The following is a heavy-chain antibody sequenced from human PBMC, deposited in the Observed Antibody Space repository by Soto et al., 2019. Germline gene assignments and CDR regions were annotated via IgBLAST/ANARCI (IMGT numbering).Heavy chain of an antibody. V-gene: IGHV3-30-3*01. Sequence: QVQLVESGGGVVQPGRSLRLSCAASGFTFRNYVMHWVRQAPGKGLEWVALISEDGTDKYYADSVKGRFTISRDDSTNKLYLHMSSLRPEDTAVFFCAREGGGYCSGGSCYSLDPWGQGTLVTVSS. CDR3: AREGGGYCSGGSCYSLDP. CDR1: GFTFRNYV. J-gene: IGHJ5*02. D-gene: IGHD2-15*01. CDR2: ISEDGTDK.